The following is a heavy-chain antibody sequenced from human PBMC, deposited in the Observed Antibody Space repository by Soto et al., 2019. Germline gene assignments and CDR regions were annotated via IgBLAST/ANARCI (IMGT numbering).Heavy chain of an antibody. CDR1: GFTVSNYY. Sequence: QVQLVESGGRLVQPGGSLRLSCAASGFTVSNYYMSWMRQAPGKGLEWVSYISSSSGYINYADSVKGRFTISRDNAKNSLYLQMHSLKIEDTAVYYCASKGGRSSGLGYWGQGTLVTVSS. CDR2: ISSSSGYI. J-gene: IGHJ4*02. CDR3: ASKGGRSSGLGY. V-gene: IGHV3-11*06. D-gene: IGHD6-6*01.